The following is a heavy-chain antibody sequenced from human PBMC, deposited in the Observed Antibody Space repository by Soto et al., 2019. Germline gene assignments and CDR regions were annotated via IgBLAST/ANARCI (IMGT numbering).Heavy chain of an antibody. V-gene: IGHV1-3*01. CDR2: INGGNGNT. Sequence: QVQLVQSGAEVKKPGASVKVSCEASGYTFSTYAIYWVRQAPGQRREWMGWINGGNGNTRYSQKFQDRLTITRDTSATTAYMELSSLRSEDTAVYYCAREGIGPCLGFDYWGQGTLVTVSS. CDR3: AREGIGPCLGFDY. CDR1: GYTFSTYA. J-gene: IGHJ4*02.